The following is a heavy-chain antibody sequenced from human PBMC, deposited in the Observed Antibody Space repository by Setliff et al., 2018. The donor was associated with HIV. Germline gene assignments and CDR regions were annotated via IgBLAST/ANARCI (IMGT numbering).Heavy chain of an antibody. V-gene: IGHV4-4*07. Sequence: SETLSLTCTVSGASISSYYWNWFRQPAGKGLESLGRIYTSGNMIYNPSLRSRVTMSVDTSKNQFSLKVTSVTAADTAVYYCTRDLWGDDYYYNNMDVWGKGTTVTVSS. D-gene: IGHD2-21*02. CDR3: TRDLWGDDYYYNNMDV. CDR2: IYTSGNM. CDR1: GASISSYY. J-gene: IGHJ6*03.